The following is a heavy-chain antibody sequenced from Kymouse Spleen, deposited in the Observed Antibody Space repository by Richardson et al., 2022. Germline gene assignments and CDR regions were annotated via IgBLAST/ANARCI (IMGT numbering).Heavy chain of an antibody. CDR2: ISYDGSNK. Sequence: QVQLVESGGGVVQPGRSLRLSCAASGFTFSSYGMHWVRQAPGKGLEWVAVISYDGSNKYYADSVKGRFTISRDNSKNTLYLQMNSLRAEDTAVYYCAKEWGYGSGSYYMVYWGQGTLVTVSS. D-gene: IGHD3-10*01. J-gene: IGHJ4*02. V-gene: IGHV3-30*18. CDR3: AKEWGYGSGSYYMVY. CDR1: GFTFSSYG.